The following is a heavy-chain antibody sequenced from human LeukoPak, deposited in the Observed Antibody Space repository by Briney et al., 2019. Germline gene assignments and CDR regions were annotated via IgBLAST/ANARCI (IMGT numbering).Heavy chain of an antibody. J-gene: IGHJ4*02. CDR2: INYSGST. D-gene: IGHD6-13*01. CDR3: ARDYSSSLGYYFGY. Sequence: SETLSLTCTVSGGSISSSSYYWGWVRQPPGKGLEWIGSINYSGSTYYNPSLKSRVTILIDTSKNQFSLKLRSVTAADTAIYYCARDYSSSLGYYFGYWGQGTLVTVSS. V-gene: IGHV4-39*07. CDR1: GGSISSSSYY.